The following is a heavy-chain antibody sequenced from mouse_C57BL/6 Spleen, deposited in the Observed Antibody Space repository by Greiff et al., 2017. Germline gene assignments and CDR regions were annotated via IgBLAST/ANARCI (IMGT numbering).Heavy chain of an antibody. CDR2: INPNNGGT. CDR3: ARSRDHWYFDV. V-gene: IGHV1-26*01. J-gene: IGHJ1*03. Sequence: EVQLQQSGPELVKPGASVKISCKASGYTFTDYYMNWVKQSHGKSLEWIGDINPNNGGTSYNQKFKGKATLTVDKSSSTAYMELRSLTSEDSAVYYCARSRDHWYFDVWGTGTTVTVSS. CDR1: GYTFTDYY.